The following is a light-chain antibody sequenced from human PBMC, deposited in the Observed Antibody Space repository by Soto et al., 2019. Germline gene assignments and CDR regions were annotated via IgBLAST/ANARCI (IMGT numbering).Light chain of an antibody. CDR1: SGDLGTYDL. V-gene: IGLV2-23*02. CDR3: CSYAGDTVFVV. J-gene: IGLJ2*01. Sequence: QSVLTQPASVSGSRGRSITISCTGTSGDLGTYDLVSWYQHHPGKAPKLIIYEVNKRPSGVSDRFSGSKSRSTASLTISGLQAEDEADYYCCSYAGDTVFVVFGGGTNLTVL. CDR2: EVN.